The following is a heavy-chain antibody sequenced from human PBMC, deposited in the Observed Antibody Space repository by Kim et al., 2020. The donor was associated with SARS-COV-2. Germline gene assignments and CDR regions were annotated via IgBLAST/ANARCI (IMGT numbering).Heavy chain of an antibody. Sequence: GGSLRLSCAASGFTFSSYAMHWVRQAPGKGLEWVAVISYDGSNKYYADSVKGRFTISSDNSKNTLYLQMNSLRAEDTAVYYCARGIYDSSGSYYFDYWGQGTLVTVSS. D-gene: IGHD3-22*01. CDR1: GFTFSSYA. V-gene: IGHV3-30*04. CDR3: ARGIYDSSGSYYFDY. CDR2: ISYDGSNK. J-gene: IGHJ4*02.